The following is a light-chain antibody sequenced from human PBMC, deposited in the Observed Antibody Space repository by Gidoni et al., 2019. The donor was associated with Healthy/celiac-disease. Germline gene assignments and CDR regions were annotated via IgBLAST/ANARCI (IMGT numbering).Light chain of an antibody. J-gene: IGKJ1*01. CDR3: QQYYSTRPWT. CDR2: WAS. CDR1: QSVLYSSNNKNY. V-gene: IGKV4-1*01. Sequence: DIVLTQSPDSLAVSLVERATINCKSSQSVLYSSNNKNYLAWYQQKPGQPPKLLIYWASTRESGVPDRFRGSGSGTDFTLTSSSLQAEDVAVYYCQQYYSTRPWTFGQGTKVEIK.